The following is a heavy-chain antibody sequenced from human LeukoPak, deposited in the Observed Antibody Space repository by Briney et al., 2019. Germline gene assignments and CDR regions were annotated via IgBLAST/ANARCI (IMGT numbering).Heavy chain of an antibody. CDR2: MNPDSGNT. D-gene: IGHD3-3*01. CDR3: ARGAPVAIFGPGYDEYFEY. J-gene: IGHJ4*02. Sequence: ASVTVSCKTSGYTFDNYDINWVRQAAGQGLEWMGWMNPDSGNTGYAHKFQGKVTMARNTSMTTAYLELTGLTSGDTGIYYCARGAPVAIFGPGYDEYFEYGGQGTVVIVSS. V-gene: IGHV1-8*01. CDR1: GYTFDNYD.